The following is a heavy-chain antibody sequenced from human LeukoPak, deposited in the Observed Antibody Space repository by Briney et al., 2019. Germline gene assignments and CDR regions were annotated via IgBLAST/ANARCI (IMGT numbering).Heavy chain of an antibody. CDR1: AATFSSYA. D-gene: IGHD4-17*01. CDR2: IIPILGIA. J-gene: IGHJ4*02. V-gene: IGHV1-69*04. CDR3: ARDDISGYDYGDYARGY. Sequence: SVKLSCKASAATFSSYAISWVRQAPGQGLEWMGRIIPILGIANYAQKFQGRVTITADKSRSTAYMELSSLRSEDTAVYYCARDDISGYDYGDYARGYWGQGTLVTVSS.